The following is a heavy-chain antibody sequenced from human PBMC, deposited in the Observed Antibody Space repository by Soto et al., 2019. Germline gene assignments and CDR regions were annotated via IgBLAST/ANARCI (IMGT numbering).Heavy chain of an antibody. CDR2: ISSGSGTI. D-gene: IGHD6-13*01. V-gene: IGHV3-48*02. J-gene: IGHJ4*02. CDR1: GFTFSSYN. Sequence: EVQLVESGGGLVQPGGSLRLSCAVSGFTFSSYNMKWVRQAPGKGLEWVSYISSGSGTIYYADSVKGRLTISRDNAKNSLYLQMISLRDEDTAIYYCARMVIGSSWYPEYWGQGTLVTVSS. CDR3: ARMVIGSSWYPEY.